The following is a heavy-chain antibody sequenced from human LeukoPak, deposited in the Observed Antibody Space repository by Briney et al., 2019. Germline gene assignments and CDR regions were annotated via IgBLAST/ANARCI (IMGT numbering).Heavy chain of an antibody. CDR2: IYYSGST. Sequence: SETLSLTCTVSGGSISSSSYYRGWIRQPPGKGLEWIGSIYYSGSTYYNPSLKSRVTISVDTSKNQFSLKLSSVTAADTAVYYCARVDYYDSSGYYRTYFDYWGQGTLVTVSS. D-gene: IGHD3-22*01. CDR3: ARVDYYDSSGYYRTYFDY. CDR1: GGSISSSSYY. J-gene: IGHJ4*02. V-gene: IGHV4-39*07.